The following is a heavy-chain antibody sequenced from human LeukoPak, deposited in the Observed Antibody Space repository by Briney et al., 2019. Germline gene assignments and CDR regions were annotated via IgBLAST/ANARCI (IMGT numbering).Heavy chain of an antibody. V-gene: IGHV3-23*01. D-gene: IGHD3-22*01. CDR1: GFTFSSYA. CDR3: AKDTHYYDSSGHYSLWDY. Sequence: PGGSLRLSCAASGFTFSSYAMSWVRQAPGKGLEWVSAISGSGGSTYYADSVKGRFTISRDNSKNTLYLQMNSLRAEDTAVYYCAKDTHYYDSSGHYSLWDYWGQGTLVTVSS. CDR2: ISGSGGST. J-gene: IGHJ4*02.